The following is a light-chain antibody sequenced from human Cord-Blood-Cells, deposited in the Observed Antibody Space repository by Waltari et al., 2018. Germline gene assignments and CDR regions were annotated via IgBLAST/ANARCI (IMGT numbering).Light chain of an antibody. CDR3: QQYNNWPRT. CDR2: GAS. CDR1: QSVSSN. V-gene: IGKV3-15*01. Sequence: IVMTQSLATLSVSPGERATLACRASQSVSSNLAWYQQKPVQAPRLLIYGASTRATGIPARFSGSGSGTEFTLTISSLQSEDFAVYYCQQYNNWPRTFGQGTKLEIK. J-gene: IGKJ2*01.